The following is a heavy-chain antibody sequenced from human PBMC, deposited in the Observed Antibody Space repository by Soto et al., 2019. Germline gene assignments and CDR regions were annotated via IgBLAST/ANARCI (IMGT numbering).Heavy chain of an antibody. V-gene: IGHV4-59*02. CDR3: ARSYYDSTGFAVDP. D-gene: IGHD3-22*01. Sequence: QMQLQESGPGLVKPSETLALTCTVSGASVSSGYWSWIRQPPGKGLEWIGFMYFGGSFNYNPSLASRVTISVETSKNQFSMKVTSVTAAYTAVYYCARSYYDSTGFAVDPWGQGTLVTVSS. CDR1: GASVSSGY. CDR2: MYFGGSF. J-gene: IGHJ5*02.